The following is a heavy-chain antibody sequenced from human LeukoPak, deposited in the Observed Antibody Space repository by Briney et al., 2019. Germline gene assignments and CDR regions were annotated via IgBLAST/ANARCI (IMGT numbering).Heavy chain of an antibody. CDR3: ARALSYCSSTSCSLYYYYYYMDA. Sequence: PGGSLRLSCAASGFTFSSHNMNWVRQAPGKGLEWVSYISSSSTTIYQADSVKGRFTISRDNAKNSLYLQMNSPRAEDTAVYYCARALSYCSSTSCSLYYYYYYMDAWGKGTTVTVSS. CDR2: ISSSSTTI. CDR1: GFTFSSHN. V-gene: IGHV3-48*01. J-gene: IGHJ6*03. D-gene: IGHD2-2*01.